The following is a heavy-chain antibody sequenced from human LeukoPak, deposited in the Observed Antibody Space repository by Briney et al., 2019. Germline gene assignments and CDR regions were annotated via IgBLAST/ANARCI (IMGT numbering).Heavy chain of an antibody. CDR1: GFTFSNYG. V-gene: IGHV3-33*06. CDR3: AKSNSGYNYIDF. J-gene: IGHJ4*02. CDR2: VSFDGTNY. Sequence: GGSLRLSCAASGFTFSNYGMHWVRQAPGKGLEWVAGVSFDGTNYHYPDSVKGRFTISRDNSKNALYLQMNSLRAEDTAVYFCAKSNSGYNYIDFWGQGALVTVSS. D-gene: IGHD5-12*01.